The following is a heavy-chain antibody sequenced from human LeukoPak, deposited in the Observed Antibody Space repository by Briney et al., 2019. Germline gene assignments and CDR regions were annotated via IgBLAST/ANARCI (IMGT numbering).Heavy chain of an antibody. CDR3: ARGGVGATFDY. V-gene: IGHV3-74*01. D-gene: IGHD1-26*01. J-gene: IGHJ4*02. CDR2: INSDGSST. Sequence: GGSLRLSCVASGLTFSSYWMHWVRQAPGKGLVWVSRINSDGSSTTYADSVKGRFTISRDNAKNTLYLQMNSLRAEDTAVYYCARGGVGATFDYWGQGTLVTVSS. CDR1: GLTFSSYW.